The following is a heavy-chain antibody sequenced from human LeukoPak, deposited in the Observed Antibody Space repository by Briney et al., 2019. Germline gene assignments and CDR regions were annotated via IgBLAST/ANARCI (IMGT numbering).Heavy chain of an antibody. CDR3: ARHGLVTTINCYFDY. Sequence: SETLSLTCTVSGGSIGSSSYYWGWIRQPPGKGPEWIGSIYYSGSTNYSPSLKNQITISVDTSKNQFSLKLSSVTAADTAVYYCARHGLVTTINCYFDYWGQETLVTVSS. CDR1: GGSIGSSSYY. V-gene: IGHV4-39*01. CDR2: IYYSGST. J-gene: IGHJ4*02. D-gene: IGHD5-12*01.